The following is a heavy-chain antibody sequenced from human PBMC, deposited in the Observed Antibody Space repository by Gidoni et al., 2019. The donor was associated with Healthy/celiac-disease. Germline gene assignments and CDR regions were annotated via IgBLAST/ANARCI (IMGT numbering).Heavy chain of an antibody. CDR2: ISSSSSTI. CDR3: APIGPGIAAAGRI. CDR1: GVTFSSYS. J-gene: IGHJ4*02. Sequence: EVQRVESGGGLVQPGGSLRRAGAAAGVTFSSYSLNWVRQAPGKGLALVSYISSSSSTIYYADSVKGRFTISSDNAKNSLYLQMNRLRAEDTAVYYCAPIGPGIAAAGRIWGQGTLVTVSS. D-gene: IGHD6-13*01. V-gene: IGHV3-48*04.